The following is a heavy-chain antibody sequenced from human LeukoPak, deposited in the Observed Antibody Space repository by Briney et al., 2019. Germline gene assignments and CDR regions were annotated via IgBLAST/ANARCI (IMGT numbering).Heavy chain of an antibody. D-gene: IGHD6-13*01. J-gene: IGHJ4*02. CDR3: AKGGRVAAASEVDY. CDR2: TSGSGTTT. V-gene: IGHV3-23*01. CDR1: GFTFSSYA. Sequence: GGSLRLSCAASGFTFSSYAMNWVRQAPGKGLEWVSTTSGSGTTTHHADSVKGRFTISRDNSKSTLYLLMNSLRAEDTAVYYCAKGGRVAAASEVDYWGQGTLVTVSS.